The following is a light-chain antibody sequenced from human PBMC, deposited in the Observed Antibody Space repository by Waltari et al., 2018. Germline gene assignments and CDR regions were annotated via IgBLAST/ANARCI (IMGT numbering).Light chain of an antibody. Sequence: QSVLTQPPSASGTPGQRVTISCSGSASNIGGNLVNWYQQLPGKAPKLLIYRSDQRPSGVPDRVSASKTGTSASLAISGLQSEDEADYFCASWDDSLNGHWVFGGGTKVTVL. CDR3: ASWDDSLNGHWV. J-gene: IGLJ3*02. CDR1: ASNIGGNL. V-gene: IGLV1-44*01. CDR2: RSD.